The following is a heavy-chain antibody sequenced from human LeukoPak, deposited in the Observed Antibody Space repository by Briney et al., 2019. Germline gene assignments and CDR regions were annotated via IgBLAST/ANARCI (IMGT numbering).Heavy chain of an antibody. CDR3: ASPCSSTRGYSGYALY. CDR1: GGSISSYY. Sequence: SETLSLTCTVSGGSISSYYWSWIRQPAGKGLEWIGRIYTSGSTNYNPSLKSRVTMSVDTSKNQFSLKLSSVTAADTAVYYCASPCSSTRGYSGYALYWGQGTLVTVSS. V-gene: IGHV4-4*07. CDR2: IYTSGST. J-gene: IGHJ4*02. D-gene: IGHD5-12*01.